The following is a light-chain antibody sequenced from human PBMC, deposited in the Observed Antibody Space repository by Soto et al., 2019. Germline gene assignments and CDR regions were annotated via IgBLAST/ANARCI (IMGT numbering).Light chain of an antibody. J-gene: IGKJ1*01. V-gene: IGKV1-5*03. CDR2: KAS. CDR1: QSINTW. Sequence: DIQMTQSPSTLSASVGDRVTITCRASQSINTWLAWYQQKPGKAPKLFIFKASTLESGVPSRFSGSGSGTECTLSSSSLQPDDFATYFCQQYESFPRTFGQWTKVEIK. CDR3: QQYESFPRT.